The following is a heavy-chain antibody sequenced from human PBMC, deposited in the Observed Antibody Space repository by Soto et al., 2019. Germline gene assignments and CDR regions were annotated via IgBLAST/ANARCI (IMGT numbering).Heavy chain of an antibody. CDR2: IHYSGST. CDR3: ARTVYRNKFVIYYYGMDV. Sequence: PSETLSLTCTVSGGSISSYYWSWIRQPPGKGLEWIGYIHYSGSTNYNPSLKRRVSMSVDTSKNEFSLRLTSMAAADTAVYYCARTVYRNKFVIYYYGMDVWGQGTTVTVSS. D-gene: IGHD3-16*02. J-gene: IGHJ6*02. CDR1: GGSISSYY. V-gene: IGHV4-59*01.